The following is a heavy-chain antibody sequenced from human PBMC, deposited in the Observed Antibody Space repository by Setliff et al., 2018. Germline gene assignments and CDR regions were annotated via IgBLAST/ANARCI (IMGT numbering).Heavy chain of an antibody. CDR3: RGDSGNYLRLDY. CDR2: VFPNGAT. J-gene: IGHJ4*02. CDR1: GDSMSGAS. D-gene: IGHD3-10*01. Sequence: PSETLSLTCTVSGDSMSGASIWSWIRQPPGKGLEFMGYVFPNGATKYDPSLKSRLTISVDTSKNQFSLKTEDTALYYCTTDWSRGDSGNYLRLDYWGPGTLVTVSS. V-gene: IGHV4-4*08.